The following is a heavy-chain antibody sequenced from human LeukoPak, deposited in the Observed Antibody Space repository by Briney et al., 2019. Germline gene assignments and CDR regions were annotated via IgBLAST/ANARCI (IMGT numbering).Heavy chain of an antibody. CDR1: GYTFTGYY. V-gene: IGHV1-2*02. Sequence: VASVKVSCKASGYTFTGYYMHWVRQAPGQGLEWMGWINPNSGGTNYAQKVQGRVTMTRDTSISTAYMELSRLRSDDTAVYYCARLTPGDYWGQGTLVTVSS. CDR2: INPNSGGT. J-gene: IGHJ4*02. CDR3: ARLTPGDY.